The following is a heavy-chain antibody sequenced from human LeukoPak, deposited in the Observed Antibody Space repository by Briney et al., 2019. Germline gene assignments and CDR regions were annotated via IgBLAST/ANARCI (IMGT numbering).Heavy chain of an antibody. Sequence: GESLQISCKGSGYSFSNFWIAWARQTPGRGLEWMGVIYPGDSDVKYSPPFQGQVTISVDKSINTAYLRWSTLKASDTAIYYCARDSSGYYFLDLWGRGTVVTVSS. J-gene: IGHJ2*01. V-gene: IGHV5-51*01. CDR2: IYPGDSDV. D-gene: IGHD3-22*01. CDR1: GYSFSNFW. CDR3: ARDSSGYYFLDL.